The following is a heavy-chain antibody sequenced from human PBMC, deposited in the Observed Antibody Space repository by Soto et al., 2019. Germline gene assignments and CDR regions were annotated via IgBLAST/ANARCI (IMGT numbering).Heavy chain of an antibody. Sequence: SLRLSCAASGFTFSSYGMHWVRQAPGKVLEWVAVIWYDGSNKYYADSVKGRFTISRDNSKNTLYLQMNSLRAEDTAVYYCARSLELNYYGMDVWGQGTTVTVSS. CDR3: ARSLELNYYGMDV. J-gene: IGHJ6*02. D-gene: IGHD1-7*01. CDR1: GFTFSSYG. V-gene: IGHV3-33*01. CDR2: IWYDGSNK.